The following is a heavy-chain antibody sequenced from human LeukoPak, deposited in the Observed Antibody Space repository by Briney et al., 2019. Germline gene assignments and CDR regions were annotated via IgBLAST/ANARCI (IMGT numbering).Heavy chain of an antibody. J-gene: IGHJ5*02. CDR1: GGSISSYD. CDR3: ARALWFGEPHGPDWFDP. CDR2: IYTSGST. D-gene: IGHD3-10*01. Sequence: KPSETLSLTCTVSGGSISSYDWSWIRQPAGKGLEWIGRIYTSGSTNYNPSLKSRVTMSVDTSKNQFSLKLSSVTAADTAVYYCARALWFGEPHGPDWFDPWGQGTLVTVSS. V-gene: IGHV4-4*07.